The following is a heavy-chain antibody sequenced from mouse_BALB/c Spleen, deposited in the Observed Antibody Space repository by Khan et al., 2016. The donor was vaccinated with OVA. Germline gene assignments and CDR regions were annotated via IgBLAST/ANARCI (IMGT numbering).Heavy chain of an antibody. Sequence: VQLVQSGPELVKPGASVKISCKASGYSFTGYFMNWVMQSHGKSLEWIGRINPYNGDTFYNQKFKGKATLTVDKSSSTAHMELRSLASEDSAVYYCARRGYGRDYYFDYWGQGTTLTVSS. CDR1: GYSFTGYF. CDR3: ARRGYGRDYYFDY. D-gene: IGHD1-1*02. V-gene: IGHV1-20*02. CDR2: INPYNGDT. J-gene: IGHJ2*01.